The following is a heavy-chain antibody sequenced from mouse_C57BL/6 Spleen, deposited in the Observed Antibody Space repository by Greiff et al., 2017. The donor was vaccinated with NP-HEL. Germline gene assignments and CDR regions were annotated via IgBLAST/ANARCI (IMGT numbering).Heavy chain of an antibody. J-gene: IGHJ1*03. CDR1: GYTFTSYW. V-gene: IGHV1-64*01. D-gene: IGHD1-1*01. Sequence: QVQLQQPGAELVKPGASVKLSCKASGYTFTSYWMHWVKQRPGQGLEWIGMIHPNSGSTNYNEKFKSKATLTVDKSSSTAYMQLSSLTSEDSAVYYCAPKRVLRDRVGYFDVWGTGTTVTVSS. CDR2: IHPNSGST. CDR3: APKRVLRDRVGYFDV.